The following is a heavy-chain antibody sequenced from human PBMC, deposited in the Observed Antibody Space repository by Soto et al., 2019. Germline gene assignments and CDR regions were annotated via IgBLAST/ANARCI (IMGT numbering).Heavy chain of an antibody. CDR3: ARVRLNCSGGSCYSDAFDI. CDR2: IYYSGST. Sequence: SETLSLTCTVSGGSISSGGYYWSWIRQHPGKGLEWIGYIYYSGSTYYNPSLKSRVTISVDTSKNQFSLKLSSVTAADAAVYYCARVRLNCSGGSCYSDAFDIWGQGTMVTVSS. V-gene: IGHV4-31*03. CDR1: GGSISSGGYY. J-gene: IGHJ3*02. D-gene: IGHD2-15*01.